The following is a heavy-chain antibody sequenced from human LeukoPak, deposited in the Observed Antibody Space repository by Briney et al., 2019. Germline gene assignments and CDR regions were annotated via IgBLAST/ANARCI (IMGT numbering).Heavy chain of an antibody. CDR2: ISSSGSTI. J-gene: IGHJ4*02. CDR3: ARDIRGYTDY. D-gene: IGHD5-18*01. Sequence: GGSLRLSCAASGFTFSSYEMNWIRQAPGKGLEWVSYISSSGSTIYYADSVKGRFTISRDNAKNSLYLQMNSLRAEDTTVYYCARDIRGYTDYWGQGTLVPVSS. V-gene: IGHV3-48*03. CDR1: GFTFSSYE.